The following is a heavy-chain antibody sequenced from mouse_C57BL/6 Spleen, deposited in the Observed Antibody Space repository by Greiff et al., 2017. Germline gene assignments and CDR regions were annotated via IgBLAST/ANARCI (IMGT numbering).Heavy chain of an antibody. D-gene: IGHD1-1*01. CDR3: ARPDGSSFYFDY. V-gene: IGHV5-9*01. CDR2: ISGGGGNT. Sequence: EVKVVESGGGLVKPGGSLKLSCAASGFTFSSYTMSWVRQTPETRLEWVATISGGGGNTYYPDSVKGRLTISRDKAKNTLYLQMSSLGSEDTALYYCARPDGSSFYFDYWGQGTTLTVSS. CDR1: GFTFSSYT. J-gene: IGHJ2*01.